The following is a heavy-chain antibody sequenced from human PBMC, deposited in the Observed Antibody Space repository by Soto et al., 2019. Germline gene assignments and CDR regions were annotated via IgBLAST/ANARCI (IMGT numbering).Heavy chain of an antibody. J-gene: IGHJ5*01. CDR1: GCPCNVYS. Sequence: GGSQILSCAASGCPCNVYSMNLVRQAPGKGLEWISSISSSSNYIHYRDSVRGRFTISRDNAKNSLYLQLDSLRVEDTAVYFCARDRGSEVFDSWGQGTLVTVSS. D-gene: IGHD5-12*01. V-gene: IGHV3-21*01. CDR2: ISSSSNYI. CDR3: ARDRGSEVFDS.